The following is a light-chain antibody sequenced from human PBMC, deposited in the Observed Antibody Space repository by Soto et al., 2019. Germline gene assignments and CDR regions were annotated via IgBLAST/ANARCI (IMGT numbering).Light chain of an antibody. CDR3: QQFNSYSPGA. J-gene: IGKJ1*01. CDR1: QSISSW. V-gene: IGKV1-5*01. Sequence: DIQMTQSPSTRSASVGDRVTMTVRASQSISSWLAWYQQKPGKAPKLLIYDASSLESGVPSRFSGSGSGTEFTLTISSLQPDDFATYYCQQFNSYSPGAFGQVAKVAIK. CDR2: DAS.